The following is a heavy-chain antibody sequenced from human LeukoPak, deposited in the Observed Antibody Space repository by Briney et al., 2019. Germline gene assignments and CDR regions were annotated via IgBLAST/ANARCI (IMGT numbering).Heavy chain of an antibody. D-gene: IGHD6-19*01. CDR2: ISGSGSGGST. CDR1: GFTFSSYA. Sequence: GGSLRLSCEASGFTFSSYAMSWVRQAPGKGLEWVSTISGSGSGGSTYYEDSVKGRFTISRDNSKDTLYLQMNSLRAEDTAVYYCAKLLAVTNSYYFNYWGQGTLVTVSS. V-gene: IGHV3-23*01. J-gene: IGHJ4*02. CDR3: AKLLAVTNSYYFNY.